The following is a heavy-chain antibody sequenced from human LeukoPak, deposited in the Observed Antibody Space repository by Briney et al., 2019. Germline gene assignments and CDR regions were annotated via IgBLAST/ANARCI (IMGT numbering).Heavy chain of an antibody. D-gene: IGHD1-26*01. CDR1: GFTFSSYG. V-gene: IGHV3-23*01. CDR3: TRDPILGAPDYFDY. CDR2: ISGSGGST. J-gene: IGHJ4*02. Sequence: GGSLRLSCAASGFTFSSYGMSWVRQAPGKGLEWVSAISGSGGSTYYADSVKGRFTISRDNSKNTMYLQMNNLREEDTAVYYCTRDPILGAPDYFDYWGQGTLVTVSS.